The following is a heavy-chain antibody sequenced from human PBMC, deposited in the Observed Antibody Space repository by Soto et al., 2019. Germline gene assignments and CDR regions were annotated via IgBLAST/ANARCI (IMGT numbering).Heavy chain of an antibody. J-gene: IGHJ4*02. CDR1: GFTFSSYS. Sequence: EVQLVESGGGLVSPGGSLRLSCAASGFTFSSYSMNWVRQAPGKGLEWVASISSNNNYIYYADSLKGRFTISRDNAKNSVYLQMNSLRAEDTAVYYCAKGSFTSGWYHADYWCQGTLVTVSS. V-gene: IGHV3-21*01. CDR3: AKGSFTSGWYHADY. CDR2: ISSNNNYI. D-gene: IGHD6-19*01.